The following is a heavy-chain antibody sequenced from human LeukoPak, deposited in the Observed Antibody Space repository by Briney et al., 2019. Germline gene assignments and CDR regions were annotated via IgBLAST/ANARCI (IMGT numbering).Heavy chain of an antibody. CDR2: IYYSGST. Sequence: SETLSLTCTVSGGSISSYYWSWIRQPPGKGLEWIGYIYYSGSTNYNPSLKSRVTISVDTSKNQFSLKLSSVTAADTAVYYCARGLTGGIAAAGTVVWGQGTLVTVSP. J-gene: IGHJ4*02. CDR1: GGSISSYY. CDR3: ARGLTGGIAAAGTVV. V-gene: IGHV4-59*01. D-gene: IGHD6-13*01.